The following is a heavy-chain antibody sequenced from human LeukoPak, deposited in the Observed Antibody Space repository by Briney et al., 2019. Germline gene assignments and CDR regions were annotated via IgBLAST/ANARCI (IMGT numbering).Heavy chain of an antibody. CDR2: IYSSVTT. V-gene: IGHV4-4*07. D-gene: IGHD2-8*02. CDR3: ASHRGAWWGYFDY. CDR1: GGSISNYH. J-gene: IGHJ4*02. Sequence: KPSETLSLTCTVSGGSISNYHWSWIRQPPEKGLEWIGRIYSSVTTNYSPSLKSRVTMSVDTSKNQFSLKLNSVTVADTAVYYCASHRGAWWGYFDYWGQGILVTVSS.